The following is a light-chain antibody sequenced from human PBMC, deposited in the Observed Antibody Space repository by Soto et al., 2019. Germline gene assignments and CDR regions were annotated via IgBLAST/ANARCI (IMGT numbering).Light chain of an antibody. J-gene: IGLJ2*01. Sequence: QSVLTQPASVSGSPGQSITISCTGTSSDVGGYNYVSWYQQDPGKAPKLMIYDVNNRPSGVSNRFSGSKSGNTASLTISGLQAEDGAYYYCSSYTSSSTLAVFGGGTQLTVL. CDR3: SSYTSSSTLAV. V-gene: IGLV2-14*01. CDR2: DVN. CDR1: SSDVGGYNY.